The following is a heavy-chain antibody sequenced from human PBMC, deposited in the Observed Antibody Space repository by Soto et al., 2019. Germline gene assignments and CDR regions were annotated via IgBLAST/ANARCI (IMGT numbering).Heavy chain of an antibody. CDR1: GGTFSSYA. CDR3: ARTPYSCYDWGDYYFYGMDV. CDR2: IIPIFGTA. D-gene: IGHD5-12*01. Sequence: QVQLVQSGAEVKKPGSSVKVSCKASGGTFSSYAISWVRQAPGQGLEWMGGIIPIFGTANYAQKFQGRVTITADESTSTAYMELSSLGSEDTAVYYCARTPYSCYDWGDYYFYGMDVWGQGTTVTGSS. V-gene: IGHV1-69*01. J-gene: IGHJ6*02.